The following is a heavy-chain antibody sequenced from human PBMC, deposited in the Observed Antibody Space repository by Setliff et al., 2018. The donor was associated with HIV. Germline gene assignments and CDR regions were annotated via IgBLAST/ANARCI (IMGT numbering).Heavy chain of an antibody. D-gene: IGHD3-3*01. V-gene: IGHV4-39*01. Sequence: NPSETLSLTCTVSGGSMSSRGPGYYWGWVRQTPGGGLEWIGSVYYRGRTYHNPSLKSRVTISVDTSKKQLSLRLTSMAAADTAMYYCARSQPDTIFGVVTFDCWGQGKMVTVSS. J-gene: IGHJ4*02. CDR3: ARSQPDTIFGVVTFDC. CDR1: GGSMSSRGPGYY. CDR2: VYYRGRT.